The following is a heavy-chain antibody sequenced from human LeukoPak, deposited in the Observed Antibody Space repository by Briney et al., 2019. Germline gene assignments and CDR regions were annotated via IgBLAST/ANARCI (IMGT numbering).Heavy chain of an antibody. CDR3: TRVTSDYYSSIPFHH. CDR2: IKQDGGET. CDR1: GFTFSSYW. J-gene: IGHJ1*01. V-gene: IGHV3-7*01. Sequence: PGGSLRLSCAASGFTFSSYWMSWVRQAPGKGLEWVALIKQDGGETYYLDSVKVRLTISRDNAKNSLYLQISSLRAEDTAVYFCTRVTSDYYSSIPFHHWGQGTLVTVSS. D-gene: IGHD3-3*01.